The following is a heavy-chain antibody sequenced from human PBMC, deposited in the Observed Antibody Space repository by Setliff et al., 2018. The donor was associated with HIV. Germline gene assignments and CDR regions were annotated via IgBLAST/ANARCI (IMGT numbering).Heavy chain of an antibody. CDR1: SESFTNYY. D-gene: IGHD6-19*01. V-gene: IGHV4-4*08. Sequence: SETLSLTCTVDSESFTNYYWSWIRHPAGKGLEWIGHIFASGSTKYNPSLESRVTISVDTPKNQFSLKLTSVTAADTAVYYCARHVDGSGRVDYWGRGTLVTVSS. CDR3: ARHVDGSGRVDY. CDR2: IFASGST. J-gene: IGHJ4*02.